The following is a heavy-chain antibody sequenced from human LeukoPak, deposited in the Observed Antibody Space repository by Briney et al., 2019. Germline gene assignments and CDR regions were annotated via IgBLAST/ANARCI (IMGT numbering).Heavy chain of an antibody. CDR2: INPDSGGT. J-gene: IGHJ5*02. CDR1: GYTFTSYG. V-gene: IGHV1-2*02. Sequence: GASVKVSCKASGYTFTSYGINWVRQAPGQGLEWMGRINPDSGGTDYAQKFQGRVTMTRDTSISTGYMELSRLRSDDTAVYYCARKYDILTGNDNWFDPWGQGTLVTVSS. CDR3: ARKYDILTGNDNWFDP. D-gene: IGHD3-9*01.